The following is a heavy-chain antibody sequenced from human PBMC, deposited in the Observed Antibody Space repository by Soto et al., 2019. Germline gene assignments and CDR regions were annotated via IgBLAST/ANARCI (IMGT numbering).Heavy chain of an antibody. CDR3: AKDRDYGSGKDAFYYYYGMDV. V-gene: IGHV3-30*18. CDR2: ISFDGLNK. CDR1: GFTFSNYG. J-gene: IGHJ6*02. D-gene: IGHD3-10*01. Sequence: QVQMVESGGGVVQPGRSLRLSCAASGFTFSNYGMHWVRQAPGKGLEWVAVISFDGLNKYYADSVKGRFTLSRDNSKSTLYLQTNRLRVEDTAVYYCAKDRDYGSGKDAFYYYYGMDVWGQGTTVSVSS.